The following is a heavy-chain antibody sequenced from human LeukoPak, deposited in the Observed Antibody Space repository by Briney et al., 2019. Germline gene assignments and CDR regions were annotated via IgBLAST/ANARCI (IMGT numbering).Heavy chain of an antibody. Sequence: GGSLRLSCAASGFTFSSYWMHWVRQAPGKGLEWVSVIYTGGSTYYADSVKGRFTISRDNSKNTLYLQMNSLRAEDTAVYYCARGDTYYDILTGYYFPFDYWGQGTLVTVSS. J-gene: IGHJ4*02. CDR3: ARGDTYYDILTGYYFPFDY. CDR2: IYTGGST. CDR1: GFTFSSYW. D-gene: IGHD3-9*01. V-gene: IGHV3-53*01.